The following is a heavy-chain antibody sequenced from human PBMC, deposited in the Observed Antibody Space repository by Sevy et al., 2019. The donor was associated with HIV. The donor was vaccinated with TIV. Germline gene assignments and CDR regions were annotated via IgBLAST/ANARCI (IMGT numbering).Heavy chain of an antibody. J-gene: IGHJ5*02. CDR3: ARDLRNTVVPLDNWFDP. Sequence: GGSLRLSCAASGFTFSSYSMNWVRQAPGKGLEWVSSISSSSSSYIYYADSVKGRFTISRDNAKNSLYLQMNSLRAEDTAVYYCARDLRNTVVPLDNWFDPWGQGTLVTVSS. CDR2: ISSSSSSYI. V-gene: IGHV3-21*01. D-gene: IGHD4-4*01. CDR1: GFTFSSYS.